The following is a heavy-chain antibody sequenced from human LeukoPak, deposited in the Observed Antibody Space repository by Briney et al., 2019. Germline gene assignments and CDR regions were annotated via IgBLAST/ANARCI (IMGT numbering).Heavy chain of an antibody. CDR3: TRSVDIDY. V-gene: IGHV3-48*01. CDR1: GFTFSIYT. J-gene: IGHJ4*02. D-gene: IGHD5-12*01. CDR2: ISSGSSTI. Sequence: AGGSLRLSCAASGFTFSIYTMNWVRQAPGKGLEWVSYISSGSSTIYYADSVKGRFTISRDNAKNSLYLQMNSLRAEDTAVYHCTRSVDIDYWGQGTLVTVSS.